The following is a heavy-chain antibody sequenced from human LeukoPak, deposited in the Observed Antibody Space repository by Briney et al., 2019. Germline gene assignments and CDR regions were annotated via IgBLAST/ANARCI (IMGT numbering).Heavy chain of an antibody. D-gene: IGHD5-24*01. V-gene: IGHV1-69*13. J-gene: IGHJ5*02. CDR1: GGTFSSYA. CDR3: ARGGGDGYNLNWFDP. Sequence: VASVKVSCKASGGTFSSYAISWVRQAPGQGLEWMGGIIPIFGTANYAQKFQGRVTITADESTSTAYMELSSLRSEDTAVYYCARGGGDGYNLNWFDPWGQGTLVTVSS. CDR2: IIPIFGTA.